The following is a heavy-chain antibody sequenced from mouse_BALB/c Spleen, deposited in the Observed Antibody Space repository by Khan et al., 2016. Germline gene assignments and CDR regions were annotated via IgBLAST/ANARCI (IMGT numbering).Heavy chain of an antibody. D-gene: IGHD2-12*01. CDR3: ARRDPTTTAFAY. CDR2: ITSGGSYT. J-gene: IGHJ3*01. Sequence: EVELVESGGDLVKPGGSLKLSCAASGFTFSTYGMSWVRQTPDKRLEWVATITSGGSYTYYPDSVKGRFTISRDNDKNTLYLHMSSLKSEDTAMSDCARRDPTTTAFAYGGQGTLVTVS. V-gene: IGHV5-6*01. CDR1: GFTFSTYG.